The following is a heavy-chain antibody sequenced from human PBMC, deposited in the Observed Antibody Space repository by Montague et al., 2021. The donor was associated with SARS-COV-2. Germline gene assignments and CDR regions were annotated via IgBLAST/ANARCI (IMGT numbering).Heavy chain of an antibody. J-gene: IGHJ4*02. Sequence: SETLSLTCTVSGGSVSSSHYYWAWLRQPPGKGLEWIGSISYSGSTYYNPSLKSRVTISVDTSENQFSLKLNSVTAADTAVYYCARGYYVSGSYYFLGNWGQGTLVTVSS. CDR2: ISYSGST. D-gene: IGHD3-10*01. V-gene: IGHV4-39*07. CDR3: ARGYYVSGSYYFLGN. CDR1: GGSVSSSHYY.